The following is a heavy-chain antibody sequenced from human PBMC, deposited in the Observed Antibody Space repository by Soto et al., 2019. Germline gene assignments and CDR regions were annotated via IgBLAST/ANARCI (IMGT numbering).Heavy chain of an antibody. CDR3: GKDSRKGSAIDFDY. Sequence: QVQLVQSGAELKKPGDSVKVSCKASGYTFSNYDMNWVRQATGQGTEWIGWVNPNNGDTGYAQKFQGRVTLTTDNSKTTAYMELTSRRSEDTAIYYCGKDSRKGSAIDFDYWGQGTLITVSS. J-gene: IGHJ4*02. CDR1: GYTFSNYD. CDR2: VNPNNGDT. D-gene: IGHD2-2*02. V-gene: IGHV1-8*01.